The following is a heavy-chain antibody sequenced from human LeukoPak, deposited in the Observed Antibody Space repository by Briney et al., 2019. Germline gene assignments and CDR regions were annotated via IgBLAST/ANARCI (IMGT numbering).Heavy chain of an antibody. CDR3: ARGCGGDCYYAFDI. D-gene: IGHD2-21*02. CDR2: IWYDGSKK. CDR1: GFAFSSYG. J-gene: IGHJ3*02. Sequence: PGGSLRLSCAASGFAFSSYGMHWVRQAPGKGLERVAVIWYDGSKKYYVDSEKGRFTISRDNSKNTLYLQMNSLRAEDTAVYYCARGCGGDCYYAFDIWGQGTMVTVSS. V-gene: IGHV3-33*01.